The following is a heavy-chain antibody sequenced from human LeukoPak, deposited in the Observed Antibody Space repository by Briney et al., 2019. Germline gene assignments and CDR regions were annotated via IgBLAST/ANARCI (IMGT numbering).Heavy chain of an antibody. Sequence: ASVKVSCKASGYTFTSYDINWVRQATGQGLEWMGWMNPNSGNTGYAQKFQGRVTMTRNTSISAAYMELSSLRSEDTAVYYCAKTSSSWYVYYYYMDVWGKGTTVTISS. CDR1: GYTFTSYD. CDR3: AKTSSSWYVYYYYMDV. V-gene: IGHV1-8*01. CDR2: MNPNSGNT. J-gene: IGHJ6*03. D-gene: IGHD6-13*01.